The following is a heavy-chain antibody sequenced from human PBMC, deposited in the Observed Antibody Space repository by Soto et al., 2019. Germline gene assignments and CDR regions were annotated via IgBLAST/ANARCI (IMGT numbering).Heavy chain of an antibody. CDR2: IFYDGFNE. D-gene: IGHD6-19*01. CDR3: VRGWGSGVHLSCLDL. V-gene: IGHV3-30*03. Sequence: QVQLVESGGGVVQPGTSLRLSCAASGFTFRQYGMHWVRQAPGKGLDWVAVIFYDGFNEYYADSVRGRFTISRDNSGNMVYLQMNSLRAEDRAVYYYVRGWGSGVHLSCLDLWGQGTAVVVSS. CDR1: GFTFRQYG. J-gene: IGHJ3*01.